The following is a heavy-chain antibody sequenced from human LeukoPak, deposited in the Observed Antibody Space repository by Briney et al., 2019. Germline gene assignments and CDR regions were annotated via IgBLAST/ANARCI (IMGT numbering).Heavy chain of an antibody. CDR3: AGQWPPSKVSYYFDF. V-gene: IGHV3-30*03. CDR2: ISYDGSNK. D-gene: IGHD6-19*01. Sequence: GGSLRLSCAASGFTFSSYAMHWVRQAPGKGLEWVAVISYDGSNKYYADSVKGRFTISRDNSKNTLYLQMNSLRAEDTAVYYCAGQWPPSKVSYYFDFWGQGTLVTVSS. J-gene: IGHJ4*02. CDR1: GFTFSSYA.